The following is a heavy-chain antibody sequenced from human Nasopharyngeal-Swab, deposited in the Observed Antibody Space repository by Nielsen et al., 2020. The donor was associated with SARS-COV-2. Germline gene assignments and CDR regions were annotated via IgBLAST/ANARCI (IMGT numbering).Heavy chain of an antibody. J-gene: IGHJ4*02. Sequence: GESLKISCAASGFTFSDYYMSWIRQAPGKGLEWVSYISSSGSTIYYADSVKGRFTISRDNAKNSLYLQMNSLRAEDTAVYYCARTGVMATIRLDYWGQGTLVTVSS. CDR1: GFTFSDYY. D-gene: IGHD5-24*01. CDR3: ARTGVMATIRLDY. CDR2: ISSSGSTI. V-gene: IGHV3-11*04.